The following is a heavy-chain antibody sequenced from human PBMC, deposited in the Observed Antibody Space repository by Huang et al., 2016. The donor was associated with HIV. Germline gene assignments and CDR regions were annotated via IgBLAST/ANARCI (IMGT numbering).Heavy chain of an antibody. D-gene: IGHD6-19*01. V-gene: IGHV4-39*01. CDR2: IYYSGST. CDR3: ARQDTSGWYADPYYFDY. CDR1: GGSISTSGYY. J-gene: IGHJ4*02. Sequence: QLQLQESGPGLVKPSETLSLTCTVSGGSISTSGYYWGWIRQPPGKGLAWIGSIYYSGSTSYNPSLKSRFTISVDTSKSQFSLKLSSVTAADTAVYYCARQDTSGWYADPYYFDYWGQGTLVTVSS.